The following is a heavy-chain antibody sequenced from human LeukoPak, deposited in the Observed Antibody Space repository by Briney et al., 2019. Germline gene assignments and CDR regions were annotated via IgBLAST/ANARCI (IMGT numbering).Heavy chain of an antibody. V-gene: IGHV3-21*01. D-gene: IGHD2-15*01. CDR2: INSNSYI. Sequence: PGGSLRLSCAASGFIFSTFSMNWVRQAPGKGLEWVASINSNSYIYYADSVKGRFTISRDNAKNSLYLQMNSLGAEDTAVYYCAREGGFCFGETCRYFDYWGQGTLVTVSS. CDR1: GFIFSTFS. J-gene: IGHJ4*02. CDR3: AREGGFCFGETCRYFDY.